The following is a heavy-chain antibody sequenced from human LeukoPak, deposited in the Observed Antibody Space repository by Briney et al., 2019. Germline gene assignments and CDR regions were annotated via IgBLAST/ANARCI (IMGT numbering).Heavy chain of an antibody. J-gene: IGHJ4*02. D-gene: IGHD3-10*01. V-gene: IGHV3-74*01. CDR1: GFTFSSYW. CDR3: AREHYMVRAFDY. Sequence: GGSLRLSCAASGFTFSSYWIHWVRQAPGKGLVWVSRINSDGSSTSYADSVKGRFTISRDNAKNPLYLQMNSLRAEDTAVYYCAREHYMVRAFDYWGQGTLVTVSS. CDR2: INSDGSST.